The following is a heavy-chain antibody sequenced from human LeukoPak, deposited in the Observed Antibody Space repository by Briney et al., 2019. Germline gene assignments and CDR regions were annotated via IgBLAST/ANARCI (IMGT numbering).Heavy chain of an antibody. V-gene: IGHV1-18*01. CDR3: ARSWGDVVLAETPTFDY. J-gene: IGHJ4*02. CDR1: GYTFTSYG. CDR2: ISAYNGNT. D-gene: IGHD2-2*01. Sequence: ASVKVSCKASGYTFTSYGISWVRQAPGQGLEWMGWISAYNGNTNYAQKLQGRVTMTTDTSTSTAYMELRSLRSDDTAVYYCARSWGDVVLAETPTFDYWGQGTLVTVSS.